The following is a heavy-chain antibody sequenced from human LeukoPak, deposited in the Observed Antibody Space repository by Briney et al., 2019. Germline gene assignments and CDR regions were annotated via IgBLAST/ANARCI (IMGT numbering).Heavy chain of an antibody. CDR3: ARDLFRVGATDYYYGMDV. CDR1: GFTFSSYA. Sequence: PGRSLRLSCAASGFTFSSYAMHWVRQAPGKGLEWVAVISYDGSNKYYADSVKGRFTISRDNSKDTLYLQMNSLRAEDTAVYYCARDLFRVGATDYYYGMDVWGQGTTVTVSS. D-gene: IGHD1-26*01. CDR2: ISYDGSNK. V-gene: IGHV3-30-3*01. J-gene: IGHJ6*02.